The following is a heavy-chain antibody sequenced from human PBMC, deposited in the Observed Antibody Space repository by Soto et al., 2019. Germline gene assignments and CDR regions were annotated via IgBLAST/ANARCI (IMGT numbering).Heavy chain of an antibody. CDR2: IIPIFGTA. CDR3: ARVPGRYSVGWFDP. CDR1: GGTFSSSA. J-gene: IGHJ5*02. V-gene: IGHV1-69*01. D-gene: IGHD1-26*01. Sequence: QVQLVQSVAEVKKPGSSVKVSCKASGGTFSSSAISWVRQAPGQGLEWMGGIIPIFGTATYAQKFQGRVTITADESTSTAYMELSSLRSEDTAVYYSARVPGRYSVGWFDPWGQGTLVTVS.